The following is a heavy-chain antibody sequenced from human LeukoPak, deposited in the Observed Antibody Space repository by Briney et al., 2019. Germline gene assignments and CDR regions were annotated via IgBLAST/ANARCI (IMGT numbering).Heavy chain of an antibody. CDR1: GITFSSYG. V-gene: IGHV3-23*01. J-gene: IGHJ3*02. Sequence: GGSLRLSCAASGITFSSYGMHWVRQAPGKGLEWVSVISCSGGSKYYADSVKGRFTISRDNSKNTLYLQMNSLRAEDTAVYYCAKDLLAYCGGDCYVNVFDIWGQGTMVTASS. D-gene: IGHD2-21*02. CDR3: AKDLLAYCGGDCYVNVFDI. CDR2: ISCSGGSK.